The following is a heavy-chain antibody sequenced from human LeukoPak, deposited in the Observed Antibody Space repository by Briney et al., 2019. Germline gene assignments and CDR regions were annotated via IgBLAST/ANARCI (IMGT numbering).Heavy chain of an antibody. CDR1: GYSFPTYW. CDR3: ARPPSRGYSSSFEY. D-gene: IGHD2-2*03. V-gene: IGHV5-51*01. CDR2: IYPDESNI. Sequence: GESLKISCKGSGYSFPTYWIAWVRQMPGKGLEWMGIIYPDESNIRYSPSFQGQVTISADKSISTAYLQWSSLKTSDTAMYYCARPPSRGYSSSFEYWGQGTLVTVSS. J-gene: IGHJ4*02.